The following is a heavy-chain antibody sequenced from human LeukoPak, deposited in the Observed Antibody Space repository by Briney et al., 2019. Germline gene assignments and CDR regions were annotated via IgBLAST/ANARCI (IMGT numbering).Heavy chain of an antibody. CDR3: AKEAGQDYGALDAFDV. V-gene: IGHV3-21*01. D-gene: IGHD4-17*01. CDR1: GFPFMAYN. CDR2: IHITSDWV. Sequence: PGGAPLPSCSASGFPFMAYNMNWGRPAPGKGLGWGSSIHITSDWVYYADSVKGRFTISRDNARNSLYLQMNSLRAEDTAVYYCAKEAGQDYGALDAFDVWGQGTMVTVSS. J-gene: IGHJ3*01.